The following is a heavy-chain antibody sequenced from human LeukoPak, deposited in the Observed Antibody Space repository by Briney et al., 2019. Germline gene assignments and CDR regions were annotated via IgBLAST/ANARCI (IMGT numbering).Heavy chain of an antibody. D-gene: IGHD6-13*01. CDR1: GGSLSSSNW. J-gene: IGHJ4*02. CDR3: AREGAAAGTVDY. V-gene: IGHV4-4*02. Sequence: SETLSLTCAVSGGSLSSSNWWSWVRQPPGKGLEWIGEIYHSGSTNYNPSLKSRVTISVDKSKNQFSLKLSSVTAADTAVYYCAREGAAAGTVDYWGQGTLVTVSS. CDR2: IYHSGST.